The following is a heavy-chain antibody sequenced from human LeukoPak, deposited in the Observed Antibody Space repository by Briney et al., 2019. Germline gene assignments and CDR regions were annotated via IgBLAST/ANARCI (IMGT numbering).Heavy chain of an antibody. CDR2: ISGSGGST. J-gene: IGHJ4*02. CDR1: GFTFSSYA. D-gene: IGHD4-23*01. V-gene: IGHV3-23*01. Sequence: GGSLRLSCAASGFTFSSYAMSWVRQAPGKGLEWVSAISGSGGSTYYADSVKGRFTISRDNSKNTLYLQMNSLRAEDTDVYYCAKDRVPFDYGGNSGYFDYWGQGTLVTVSS. CDR3: AKDRVPFDYGGNSGYFDY.